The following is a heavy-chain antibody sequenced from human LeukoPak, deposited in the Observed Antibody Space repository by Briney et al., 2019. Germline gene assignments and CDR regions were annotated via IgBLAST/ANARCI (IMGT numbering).Heavy chain of an antibody. D-gene: IGHD2-2*01. V-gene: IGHV3-23*01. Sequence: GGSLRLSCAASGVTFSNYAMSWVRQAPGKGLEWVSSICGSGGGTYYADSVRSRYTISRDNFRNTLYLQMNGLRAEDTAVYYCAKRTREGPNGGIDYWGQGTLVTVSS. J-gene: IGHJ4*02. CDR1: GVTFSNYA. CDR2: ICGSGGGT. CDR3: AKRTREGPNGGIDY.